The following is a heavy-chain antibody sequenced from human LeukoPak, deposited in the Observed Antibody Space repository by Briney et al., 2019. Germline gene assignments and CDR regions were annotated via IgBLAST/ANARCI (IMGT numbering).Heavy chain of an antibody. CDR2: ISGSTTYT. Sequence: GGSLRLSCAASGFIFSDYYMSWIRQAPGKGLEWVSYISGSTTYTNYADSVKGRFTIPRDNAKNSLYLQMSSLRAEDTAVYFCARIRGSYYLDYWGQGTPVTVSS. CDR3: ARIRGSYYLDY. V-gene: IGHV3-11*06. J-gene: IGHJ4*02. CDR1: GFIFSDYY. D-gene: IGHD6-13*01.